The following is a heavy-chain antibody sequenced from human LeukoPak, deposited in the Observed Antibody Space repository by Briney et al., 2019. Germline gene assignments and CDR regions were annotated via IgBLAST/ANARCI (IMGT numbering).Heavy chain of an antibody. Sequence: SSETPSLTCTVSGGSISSGGYYWSWIRQHPGKGLEWIGYIYYSGSTYYNPSLKSRVTISVDTSKNQFSLKLSSVTAEDTAVYYCARGIVVVDAFDIWGQGTMVTVSS. CDR2: IYYSGST. CDR3: ARGIVVVDAFDI. D-gene: IGHD3-22*01. J-gene: IGHJ3*02. CDR1: GGSISSGGYY. V-gene: IGHV4-31*03.